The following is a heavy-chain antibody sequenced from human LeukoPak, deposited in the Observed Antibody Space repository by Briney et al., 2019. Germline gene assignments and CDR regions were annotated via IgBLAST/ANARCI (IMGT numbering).Heavy chain of an antibody. V-gene: IGHV3-21*01. CDR3: ARDCSGGSCYSS. CDR2: ISSSSSYI. J-gene: IGHJ4*02. CDR1: GFTFSTYT. D-gene: IGHD2-15*01. Sequence: GGSLRLSCAASGFTFSTYTMNWVRQAPGKGLEWVSSISSSSSYIYYADSVKGRFTISRDNAKNSLYLQMNSLRAEDTAVYYCARDCSGGSCYSSWGQGTLVTVSS.